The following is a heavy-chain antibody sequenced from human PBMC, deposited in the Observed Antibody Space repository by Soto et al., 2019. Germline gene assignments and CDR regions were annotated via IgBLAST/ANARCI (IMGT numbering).Heavy chain of an antibody. CDR3: VDTAMKSQ. CDR2: ISSRSSYI. CDR1: GFTFSSYT. J-gene: IGHJ4*02. V-gene: IGHV3-21*01. Sequence: EVQLVESGGGLVKPGGSLRLSCAASGFTFSSYTMNWVRQAPGKGLEWVSSISSRSSYIYYADSVKGRFTISRDNAKNSLYLQMNSLRAEDTAVYYCVDTAMKSQWGQGTLVTVSS. D-gene: IGHD5-18*01.